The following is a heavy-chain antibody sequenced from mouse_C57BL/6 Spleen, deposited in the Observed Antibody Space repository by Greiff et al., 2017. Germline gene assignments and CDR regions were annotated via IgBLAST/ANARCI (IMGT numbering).Heavy chain of an antibody. CDR1: GYTFTSYW. CDR2: IDPSDSYT. Sequence: QVQLQQPGAELVMPGASVQLSCKASGYTFTSYWMHWVKQRPGQGLEWIGEIDPSDSYTNYTQKFKGKSTLTVDKSSSTAYMQLSSLTSADSAVYYCARRGNYYGAFDYWGQGTTLTVSS. V-gene: IGHV1-69*01. J-gene: IGHJ2*01. CDR3: ARRGNYYGAFDY. D-gene: IGHD1-1*01.